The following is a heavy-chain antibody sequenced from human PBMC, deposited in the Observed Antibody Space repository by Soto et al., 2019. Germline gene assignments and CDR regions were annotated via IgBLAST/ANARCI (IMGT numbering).Heavy chain of an antibody. Sequence: QVQLVQSGAEVRKPGASVRISCKASGYTFTFYYIHWVRQAPGQGLEWMGTVNPSYGDTAYSQKSQGRVTLTRDTSTTTVYMDLSSLRSEDTAVYFCARGSEVASRQLFDFWGQGSLVSVSS. D-gene: IGHD6-6*01. V-gene: IGHV1-46*01. CDR3: ARGSEVASRQLFDF. J-gene: IGHJ5*01. CDR2: VNPSYGDT. CDR1: GYTFTFYY.